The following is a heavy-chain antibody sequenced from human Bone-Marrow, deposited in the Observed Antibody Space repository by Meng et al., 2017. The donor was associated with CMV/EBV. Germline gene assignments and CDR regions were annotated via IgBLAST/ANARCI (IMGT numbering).Heavy chain of an antibody. D-gene: IGHD5-18*01. CDR1: GDSVSSNSAA. Sequence: SQTLSLTCAISGDSVSSNSAAWNWIRQSPSRGLEWLGRTYYRSKWYNDYAVSVNSRITINPDTSKNQFSLQLNSVTPEDTAVYYCARDPGYSQGFHYYYGMDVWGQGTTVTVSS. CDR2: TYYRSKWYN. CDR3: ARDPGYSQGFHYYYGMDV. J-gene: IGHJ6*02. V-gene: IGHV6-1*01.